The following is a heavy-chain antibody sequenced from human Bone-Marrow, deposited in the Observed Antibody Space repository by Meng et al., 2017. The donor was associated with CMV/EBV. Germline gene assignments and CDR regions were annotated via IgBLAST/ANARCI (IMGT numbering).Heavy chain of an antibody. CDR3: VSTSGQ. V-gene: IGHV3-7*01. CDR2: VNQDGRDE. CDR1: GFTFSSYW. J-gene: IGHJ4*02. Sequence: GESLKISCATSGFTFSSYWMSWVRQAPGKGLEWVATVNQDGRDEFYLDSVKGRFTTSADKAKSSVFLQMNSLRAEDTAVYYCVSTSGQWGQGALVTVSS. D-gene: IGHD3-16*01.